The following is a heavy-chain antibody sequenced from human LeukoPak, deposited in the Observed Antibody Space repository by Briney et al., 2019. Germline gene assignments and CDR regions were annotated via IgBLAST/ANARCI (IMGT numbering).Heavy chain of an antibody. Sequence: AGGSLRLSCAASGFTFSYHWMTWVRQAPGKGLEWVANIKNDGAVKNYVDSVKGRFTISRDNAKNSLYLQMNSLRAEDTAVYYCGRYCSSTTCYVDYWGQGTLVTVSS. J-gene: IGHJ4*02. CDR3: GRYCSSTTCYVDY. V-gene: IGHV3-7*01. CDR1: GFTFSYHW. CDR2: IKNDGAVK. D-gene: IGHD2-2*01.